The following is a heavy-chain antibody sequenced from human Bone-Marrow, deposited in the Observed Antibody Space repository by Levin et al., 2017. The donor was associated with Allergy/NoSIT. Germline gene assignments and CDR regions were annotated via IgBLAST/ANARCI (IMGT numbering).Heavy chain of an antibody. V-gene: IGHV1-2*02. CDR3: ASDNSGFRYYMDV. CDR1: GIIYSDYY. Sequence: RASVKVSCKASGIIYSDYYIHWVRQAPGQALEWMGWINPKRGGTNYAQKFQGRVTMTMYTSISTAYLDLNRLRSDDTAVYYCASDNSGFRYYMDVWGKGTTVTVSS. CDR2: INPKRGGT. J-gene: IGHJ6*03. D-gene: IGHD5-12*01.